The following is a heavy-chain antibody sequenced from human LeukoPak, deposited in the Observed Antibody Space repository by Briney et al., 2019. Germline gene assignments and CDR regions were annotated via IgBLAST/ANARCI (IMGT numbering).Heavy chain of an antibody. CDR1: GFTFPEYA. D-gene: IGHD1-14*01. V-gene: IGHV3-30*03. CDR3: ARSPAGANYYLDV. Sequence: GKSLRLSCAASGFTFPEYAMHWVRQAPGRGLEWVSFTSADGFDQYYADSVKGRFTISRDNAKNSLSLQMNSLRAEDTAVYYCARSPAGANYYLDVWGKGTTVTISS. J-gene: IGHJ6*03. CDR2: TSADGFDQ.